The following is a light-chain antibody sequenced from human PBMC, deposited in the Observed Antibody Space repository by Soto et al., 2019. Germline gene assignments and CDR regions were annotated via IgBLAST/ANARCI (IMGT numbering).Light chain of an antibody. CDR3: QQSYSTPYT. J-gene: IGKJ2*01. CDR2: AAS. Sequence: DIQMTQSPSSLSASVGDRVTLTCRASQSISTNLTWYQQKPGKAPKLLIYAASSVQSGVPSRFSGSGSGTYFTLTISSLQPEDFATYYWQQSYSTPYTFGQGTKVDNK. V-gene: IGKV1-39*01. CDR1: QSISTN.